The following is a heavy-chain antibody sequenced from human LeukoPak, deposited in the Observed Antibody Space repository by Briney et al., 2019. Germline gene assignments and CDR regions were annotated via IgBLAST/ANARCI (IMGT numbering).Heavy chain of an antibody. D-gene: IGHD3-16*01. J-gene: IGHJ4*02. Sequence: SVKVSCKASGGTFSSYAISWVRQAPGQGLEWMGRIIPILGIANYAQKFQGRVTITADKSTSTAYMELSSLRSEDTAVYYCARGEGDYVWGSYCHYWGQGTLVTVSS. CDR3: ARGEGDYVWGSYCHY. CDR2: IIPILGIA. V-gene: IGHV1-69*04. CDR1: GGTFSSYA.